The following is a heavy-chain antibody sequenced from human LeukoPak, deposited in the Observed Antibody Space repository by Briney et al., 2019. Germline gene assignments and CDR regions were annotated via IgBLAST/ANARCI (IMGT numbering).Heavy chain of an antibody. J-gene: IGHJ4*02. V-gene: IGHV4-39*07. CDR2: VYYSGST. CDR1: GGSISISSYY. CDR3: ARDPSHSSSWYGDDY. D-gene: IGHD6-13*01. Sequence: SETLSLTCTVSGGSISISSYYWGWIRRPPGKGLEWIGSVYYSGSTYYNPSLKRRVTISVDTSKKQFSLKLSSVTAADTAVYYCARDPSHSSSWYGDDYWGQGTLVTVSS.